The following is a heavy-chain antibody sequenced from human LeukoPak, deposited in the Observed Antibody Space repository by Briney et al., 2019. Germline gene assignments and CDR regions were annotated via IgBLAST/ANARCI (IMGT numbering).Heavy chain of an antibody. CDR1: GFTFGDYA. CDR2: IRSKAYGGTT. V-gene: IGHV3-49*04. Sequence: GGSLRLSCTASGFTFGDYAVSWVRQAPGKGLEWVGFIRSKAYGGTTEYAASVKGRFTISRDDSKTIAYLQMNSLKTEDTAVYYCAREIRRYNWFDPWGQETLVTVSA. D-gene: IGHD3-16*01. J-gene: IGHJ5*02. CDR3: AREIRRYNWFDP.